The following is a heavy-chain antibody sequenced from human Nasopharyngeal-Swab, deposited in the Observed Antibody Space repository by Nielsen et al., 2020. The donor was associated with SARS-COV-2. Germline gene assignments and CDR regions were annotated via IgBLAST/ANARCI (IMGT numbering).Heavy chain of an antibody. D-gene: IGHD6-13*01. CDR3: ARDGLAAADPAYNWFDP. CDR2: ISSSSSYI. V-gene: IGHV3-21*01. J-gene: IGHJ5*02. Sequence: GLAWVSSISSSSSYIYYADSVKGRFTISRDNAKNSLYLQMNSLRAEDTAVYYCARDGLAAADPAYNWFDPWGQGTLVTSPQ.